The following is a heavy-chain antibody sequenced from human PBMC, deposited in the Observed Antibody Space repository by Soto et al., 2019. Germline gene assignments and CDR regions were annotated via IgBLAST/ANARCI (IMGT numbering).Heavy chain of an antibody. D-gene: IGHD6-6*01. CDR1: GYGNTSYS. CDR3: AWEYSSSSDSYYYYYGMDV. CDR2: INAGNGNT. Sequence: WKGCGYGNTSYSRRWRSNKKEKRLEWMGWINAGNGNTKYSQKFQGRVTITRDTSASTAYMELSSLRSEDTAVYYCAWEYSSSSDSYYYYYGMDVWGQGTTVTVFS. V-gene: IGHV1-3*01. J-gene: IGHJ6*02.